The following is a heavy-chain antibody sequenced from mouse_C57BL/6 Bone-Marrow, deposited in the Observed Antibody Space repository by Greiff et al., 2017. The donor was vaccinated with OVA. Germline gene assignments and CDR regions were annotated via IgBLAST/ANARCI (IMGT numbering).Heavy chain of an antibody. CDR3: ARAGLLTTFPFAY. V-gene: IGHV1-4*01. CDR1: GYTFTSYT. J-gene: IGHJ3*01. Sequence: VQLQQSGAELARPGASVKMSCKASGYTFTSYTMHWVKQRPGQGLEWIGYINPSSGYTKYNQKFKDKATLTADKSSSTAYMQLSSLTSEDSAVYYCARAGLLTTFPFAYWGQGTLVTVSA. D-gene: IGHD1-1*01. CDR2: INPSSGYT.